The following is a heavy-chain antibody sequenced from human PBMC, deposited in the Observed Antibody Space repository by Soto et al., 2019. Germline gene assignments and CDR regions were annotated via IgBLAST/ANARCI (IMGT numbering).Heavy chain of an antibody. CDR3: ATDRTLSEVHYRVASAIDV. V-gene: IGHV1-24*01. CDR2: FDPAGGER. CDR1: GYAVSEVS. J-gene: IGHJ6*02. D-gene: IGHD5-12*01. Sequence: ASVKVSCKVSGYAVSEVSMHWVRLGPGKWPEWLGGFDPAGGERIYSQKFQGRFSMTEDTSTDTAYMELSRLTSADTAIYYCATDRTLSEVHYRVASAIDVWGQGTAVTVSS.